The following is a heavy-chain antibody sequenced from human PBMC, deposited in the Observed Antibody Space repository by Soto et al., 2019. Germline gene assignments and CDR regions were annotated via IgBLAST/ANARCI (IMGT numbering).Heavy chain of an antibody. J-gene: IGHJ6*03. CDR2: ISAYNGNT. CDR1: GYTFTSYG. D-gene: IGHD3-3*01. Sequence: QVQLVQSGAEVKKPGASVKVSCKASGYTFTSYGISWVRQAPGQGLEWMGWISAYNGNTNYAQKLQGGVTMTTVTSTRTAYMELRSRRSDDTAVYYCAREVYYDKYYYYDMDGWGKGTTVTVSS. V-gene: IGHV1-18*01. CDR3: AREVYYDKYYYYDMDG.